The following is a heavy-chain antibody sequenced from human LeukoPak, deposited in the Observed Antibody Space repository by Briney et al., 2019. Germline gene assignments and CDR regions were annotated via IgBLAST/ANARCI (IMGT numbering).Heavy chain of an antibody. CDR2: IGSRGSTI. CDR3: ARKRLLDY. CDR1: GFTFSSNE. V-gene: IGHV3-48*03. D-gene: IGHD1-1*01. J-gene: IGHJ4*02. Sequence: GGSLRLSCTASGFTFSSNEMNWVRQAPGKGLEWVSYIGSRGSTIYYADSVKGRFTVSRDNAKNSLYLQMSSLRAEDTAVYYCARKRLLDYWGQGTLVTVSS.